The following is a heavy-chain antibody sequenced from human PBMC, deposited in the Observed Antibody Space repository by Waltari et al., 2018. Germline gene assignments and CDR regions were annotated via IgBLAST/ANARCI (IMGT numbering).Heavy chain of an antibody. CDR3: ARAWGGNPLDAFDI. J-gene: IGHJ3*02. D-gene: IGHD2-15*01. V-gene: IGHV4-38-2*01. Sequence: QVQLQESGPGLVKPSETLSLTCAVSGYSISSGYYWGWIRQPPGKGLEWIGSIYHSGSTYYNPSLKSRVTIAVDTSKNQFSLKLSSVTAADTAVYYCARAWGGNPLDAFDIWGQGTMVTVSS. CDR2: IYHSGST. CDR1: GYSISSGYY.